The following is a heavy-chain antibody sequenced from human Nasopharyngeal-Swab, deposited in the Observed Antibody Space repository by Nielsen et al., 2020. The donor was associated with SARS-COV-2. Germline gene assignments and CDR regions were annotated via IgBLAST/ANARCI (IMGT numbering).Heavy chain of an antibody. CDR2: TNAGNGNT. V-gene: IGHV1-3*01. J-gene: IGHJ5*02. CDR1: GYTFTSYA. CDR3: AREAVVVVGYWFDP. D-gene: IGHD2-15*01. Sequence: VKVSCKASGYTFTSYAMHWVRQAPGQRLEWMGWTNAGNGNTKYSQKFQGRVTITRDTSASTAYMELSSLRSEDTAVYYCAREAVVVVGYWFDPWGQGTLVTVSS.